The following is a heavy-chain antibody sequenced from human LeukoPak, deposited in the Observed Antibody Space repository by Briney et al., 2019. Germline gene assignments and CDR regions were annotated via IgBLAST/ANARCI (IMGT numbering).Heavy chain of an antibody. Sequence: LETLSLTCAVYGGSFSGYYWSWIRQPPGKGLEWIGSIYYSGSTYYNPSLKSRVTISVDTSKNQFSLKLSSVTAADTAVYYCARHDGSSWEAFDYWGQGTLVTVSS. CDR1: GGSFSGYY. V-gene: IGHV4-34*01. CDR2: IYYSGST. CDR3: ARHDGSSWEAFDY. D-gene: IGHD6-13*01. J-gene: IGHJ4*02.